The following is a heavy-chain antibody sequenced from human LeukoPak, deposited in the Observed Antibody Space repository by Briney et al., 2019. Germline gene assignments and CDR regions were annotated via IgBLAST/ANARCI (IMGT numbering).Heavy chain of an antibody. D-gene: IGHD5-18*01. CDR1: GFTFSSYA. J-gene: IGHJ4*02. V-gene: IGHV3-30-3*01. CDR2: ISYDGSNK. Sequence: GRSLRLSCAASGFTFSSYAMHWVRQAPGKGLEWVAVISYDGSNKYYADSVKGQFTISRDNSKNTLYLQMNSLRAEDTAVYYCARWDTAIIDYWGQGTLVTVSS. CDR3: ARWDTAIIDY.